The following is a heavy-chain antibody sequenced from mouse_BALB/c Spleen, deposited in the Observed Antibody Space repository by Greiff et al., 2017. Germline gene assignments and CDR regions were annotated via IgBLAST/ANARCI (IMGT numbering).Heavy chain of an antibody. J-gene: IGHJ2*01. CDR1: GYSITSDYA. CDR2: ISYSGST. V-gene: IGHV3-2*02. D-gene: IGHD1-1*01. Sequence: ESGPGLVKPSQSLSLTCTVTGYSITSDYAWNWIRQFPGNKLEWMGYISYSGSTSYNPSLKSRISITRDTSKNQFFLQLNSVTTEDTATYYCARDYSYFDYWGQGTTLTVSS. CDR3: ARDYSYFDY.